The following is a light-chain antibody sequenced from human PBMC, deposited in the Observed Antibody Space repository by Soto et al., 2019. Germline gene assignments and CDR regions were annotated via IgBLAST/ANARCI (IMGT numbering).Light chain of an antibody. CDR1: QSISSR. CDR3: QQYNRYSPWT. V-gene: IGKV1-5*03. Sequence: DIQMTQSPSTLSASVGDRVTITCRASQSISSRLAWYQQKPGKAPKLLIQKASSLESGVPSRFSGSGSGTEFTLTISSLQPDDFATYYCQQYNRYSPWTFGQGTKVEIK. CDR2: KAS. J-gene: IGKJ1*01.